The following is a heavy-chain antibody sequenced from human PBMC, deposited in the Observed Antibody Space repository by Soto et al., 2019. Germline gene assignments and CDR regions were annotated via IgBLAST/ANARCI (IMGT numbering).Heavy chain of an antibody. J-gene: IGHJ6*02. V-gene: IGHV1-18*01. D-gene: IGHD5-18*01. CDR1: GYTFTSYG. Sequence: GASVKVSCKASGYTFTSYGISWVRQAPGQGLEWMGWISAYNGNTNYAQKLQGRVTMTTDTSTSTAYMELRSLRSDDTAVYYCARDLRVYSYGPGLSYYYYYGMDVGGQGTTVTAP. CDR3: ARDLRVYSYGPGLSYYYYYGMDV. CDR2: ISAYNGNT.